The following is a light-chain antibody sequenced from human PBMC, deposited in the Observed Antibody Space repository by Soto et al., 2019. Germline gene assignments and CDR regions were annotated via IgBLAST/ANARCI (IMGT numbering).Light chain of an antibody. Sequence: SYELTQPPSVSVAPGKTARITCGGNNIGSKSVHWYQQKPGQAPVLVIYYDSDRPSGIPERFSGSNSGNTATLTISRVEAGDEADYYCQVWDSSILFGGGTKL. V-gene: IGLV3-21*04. J-gene: IGLJ2*01. CDR2: YDS. CDR3: QVWDSSIL. CDR1: NIGSKS.